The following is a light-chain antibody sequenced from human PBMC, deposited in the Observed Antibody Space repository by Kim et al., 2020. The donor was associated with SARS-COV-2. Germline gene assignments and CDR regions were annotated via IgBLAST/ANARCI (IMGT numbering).Light chain of an antibody. CDR3: QSYDSSLSGYV. CDR1: SSHIGAGYD. J-gene: IGLJ1*01. CDR2: GNS. Sequence: QRVTISCPGSSSHIGAGYDVHWYQQLPGTAPKLLIYGNSNRPSGVPDRFSGSKSGTSASLAITGLQAEDEADYYCQSYDSSLSGYVFGTGTKVTVL. V-gene: IGLV1-40*01.